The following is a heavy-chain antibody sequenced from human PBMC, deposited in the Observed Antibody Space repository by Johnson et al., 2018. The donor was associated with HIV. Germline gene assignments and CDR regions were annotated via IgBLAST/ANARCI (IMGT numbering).Heavy chain of an antibody. Sequence: EVQLVESGGGVVQPGRSLRLSCAASAFTFSRYAMHWVRQAPGKGLEWVANIKQDGSEKYYVDSVKGRFTISRDNAKNSLYLQMNSLRAEDTALYYCARDRGTVTTAQMAFDIWGQGTMVTVSS. CDR3: ARDRGTVTTAQMAFDI. CDR2: IKQDGSEK. CDR1: AFTFSRYA. V-gene: IGHV3-7*03. J-gene: IGHJ3*02. D-gene: IGHD4-17*01.